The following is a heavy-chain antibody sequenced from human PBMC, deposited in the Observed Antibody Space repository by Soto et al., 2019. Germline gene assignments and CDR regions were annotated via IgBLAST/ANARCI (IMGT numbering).Heavy chain of an antibody. CDR1: GFTFSSYW. CDR3: ARDPDFWSGYLYYGMDV. J-gene: IGHJ6*02. Sequence: GALRLSCAASGFTFSSYWMHWVRQAPGKGLVWVSRINSDGSSTSYADSVKGRFTISRDNAKNTLYLQMNSLRAEDTAVYYCARDPDFWSGYLYYGMDVWGQGTTVTVSS. V-gene: IGHV3-74*01. CDR2: INSDGSST. D-gene: IGHD3-3*01.